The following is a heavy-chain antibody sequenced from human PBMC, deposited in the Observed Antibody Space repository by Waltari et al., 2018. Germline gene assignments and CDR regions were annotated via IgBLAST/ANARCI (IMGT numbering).Heavy chain of an antibody. CDR2: INHSGST. CDR1: GGSFSGYY. CDR3: AREGYCSSTSCRRVFDYYYMDV. J-gene: IGHJ6*03. D-gene: IGHD2-2*01. V-gene: IGHV4-34*01. Sequence: QVQLQQWGAGLLKPSETLSLTCAVYGGSFSGYYWSWIRQPPGKGLEWIGEINHSGSTNYNPSLKSRVTISVDTSKNQFSLKLSSVTAADTAVYYCAREGYCSSTSCRRVFDYYYMDVWGKGTTVTISS.